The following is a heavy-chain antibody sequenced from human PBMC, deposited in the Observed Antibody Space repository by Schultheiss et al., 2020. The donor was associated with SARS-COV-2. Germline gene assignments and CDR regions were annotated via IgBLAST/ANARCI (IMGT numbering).Heavy chain of an antibody. CDR1: GFTFSSYA. Sequence: GGSLRLSCAASGFTFSSYAMSWVRQAPGKGLEWVSAISGSGGSTYYADSVKGRFTISRDNSKNTLYLQMNSLKTEDTAVYYCTTDRIQLDYWGQGTLVTVSS. D-gene: IGHD5-18*01. J-gene: IGHJ4*02. CDR3: TTDRIQLDY. CDR2: ISGSGGST. V-gene: IGHV3-23*01.